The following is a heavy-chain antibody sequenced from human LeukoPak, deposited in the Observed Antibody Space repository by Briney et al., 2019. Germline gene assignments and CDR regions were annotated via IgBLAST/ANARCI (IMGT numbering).Heavy chain of an antibody. D-gene: IGHD6-13*01. CDR3: ARDGGIAAAGLYYYYGMDV. J-gene: IGHJ6*02. CDR1: GYTFTCYY. Sequence: ASVKVSCKASGYTFTCYYMHWVRQAPGQGLEWMGWINPNSGGTNYAQKFQGRVTMTRDTSISTAYMELSRLRSDDTAVYYCARDGGIAAAGLYYYYGMDVWDQGTTVTVSS. CDR2: INPNSGGT. V-gene: IGHV1-2*02.